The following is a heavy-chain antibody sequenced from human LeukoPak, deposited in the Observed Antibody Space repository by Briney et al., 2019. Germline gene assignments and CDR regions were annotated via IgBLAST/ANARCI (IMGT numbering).Heavy chain of an antibody. D-gene: IGHD6-13*01. Sequence: WVRQPPGKGLEWIGSIYYSESTYYNPSLKSRVTISVDTSKNQCSLKLSSVTAADTAVYYCARNLVMWATGVYGTAGIHHNWFDPWGQGTLVTVSS. CDR3: ARNLVMWATGVYGTAGIHHNWFDP. J-gene: IGHJ5*02. CDR2: IYYSEST. V-gene: IGHV4-39*01.